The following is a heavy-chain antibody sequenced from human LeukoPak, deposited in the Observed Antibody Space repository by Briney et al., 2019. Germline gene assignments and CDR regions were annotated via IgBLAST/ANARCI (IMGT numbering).Heavy chain of an antibody. CDR1: GFTFSSYA. CDR2: ISGSGGST. Sequence: GGSLRLSCAASGFTFSSYAMSWVRQAPGKGLEWVSAISGSGGSTYYADSVKGRFTISRDNSKNTLYLQMNSLRAEDTAVYYCAKGLDITMIVVVILPCFDYWGQGTLVTVS. J-gene: IGHJ4*02. D-gene: IGHD3-22*01. V-gene: IGHV3-23*01. CDR3: AKGLDITMIVVVILPCFDY.